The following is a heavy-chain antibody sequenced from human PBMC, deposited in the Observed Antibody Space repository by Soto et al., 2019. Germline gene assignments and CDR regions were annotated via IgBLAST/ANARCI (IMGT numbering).Heavy chain of an antibody. CDR3: ARSGGIKIHYYYYMYV. J-gene: IGHJ6*03. Sequence: GGSLRLSCAASGFTVSSNYMSWVRQAPGKGLEWVSVIYSGGSTYYADSVKGRFTISRDNSKNTLYLQMNSLRAEDTAVYYCARSGGIKIHYYYYMYVLGKGTTVTVSS. V-gene: IGHV3-53*01. CDR1: GFTVSSNY. D-gene: IGHD3-16*01. CDR2: IYSGGST.